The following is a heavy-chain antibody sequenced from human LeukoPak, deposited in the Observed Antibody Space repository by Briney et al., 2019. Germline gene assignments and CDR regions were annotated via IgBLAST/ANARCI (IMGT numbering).Heavy chain of an antibody. Sequence: TPSESLSLTCSVSGGSISSFYWSWIRQPPGKGLEWIGYIYYSGSTNYNPSLKSRVTISVDTSKNQFSLKLSSVTAADTAVYYCARGRGVAREKYFDYWGXGTXXXXXS. CDR1: GGSISSFY. D-gene: IGHD1-26*01. J-gene: IGHJ4*02. V-gene: IGHV4-59*08. CDR3: ARGRGVAREKYFDY. CDR2: IYYSGST.